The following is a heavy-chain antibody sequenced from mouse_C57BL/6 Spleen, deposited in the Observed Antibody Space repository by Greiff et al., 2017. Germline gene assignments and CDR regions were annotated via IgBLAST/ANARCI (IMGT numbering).Heavy chain of an antibody. Sequence: VKLQESGAELVKPGASVKISCKASGYAFSSYWMNWVKQRPGKGLEWIGQIYPGDGDTNYNGKFKGKATLTADKSSSTAYMQLSSLTSEDSAVYFCARPHDGYYWFAYWGQGTLVTVSA. D-gene: IGHD2-3*01. V-gene: IGHV1-80*01. J-gene: IGHJ3*01. CDR1: GYAFSSYW. CDR3: ARPHDGYYWFAY. CDR2: IYPGDGDT.